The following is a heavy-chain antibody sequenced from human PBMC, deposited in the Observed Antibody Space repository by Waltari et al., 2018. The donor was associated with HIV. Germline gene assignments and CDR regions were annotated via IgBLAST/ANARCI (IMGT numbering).Heavy chain of an antibody. V-gene: IGHV2-26*01. CDR2: IFSNDEK. CDR1: GFSLSNTKMG. CDR3: ARVSYYDVLTGSTAFDI. D-gene: IGHD3-9*01. Sequence: QVTLKESGPVLVKPTETLTLTCTVSGFSLSNTKMGVTWIRQPPGKALEWLAHIFSNDEKAYSTSLKTRLSISKDNSKSQVVLIMTDMDPVDTATYYCARVSYYDVLTGSTAFDIWGQGTLVTVSS. J-gene: IGHJ3*02.